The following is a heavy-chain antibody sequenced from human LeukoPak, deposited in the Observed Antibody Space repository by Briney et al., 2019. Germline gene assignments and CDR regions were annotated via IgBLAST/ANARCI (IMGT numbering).Heavy chain of an antibody. CDR2: ISGRGGST. J-gene: IGHJ4*02. CDR3: AKVQRGGGFDY. Sequence: GGSLRLSCAASGFTFSSYAMSWVRHAPGTGLEWVSAISGRGGSTYYADSVKGRFTISRDNSKNTLYLQMNSLRAEDTAVYYCAKVQRGGGFDYWGQGTLVTVSS. D-gene: IGHD3-10*01. CDR1: GFTFSSYA. V-gene: IGHV3-23*01.